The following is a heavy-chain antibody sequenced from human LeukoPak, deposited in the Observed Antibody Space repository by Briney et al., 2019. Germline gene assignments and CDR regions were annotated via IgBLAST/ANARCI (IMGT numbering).Heavy chain of an antibody. Sequence: GELLKISCTCSGYSFTNYWIGCGRQTAGKVVEWLGIIYPGDSDTRYSPSFQGQVTISADKSISTAYLQWSSLKASDTAMYYCARLTTPYFDYWGQGTLVTVSS. V-gene: IGHV5-51*01. CDR1: GYSFTNYW. J-gene: IGHJ4*02. CDR3: ARLTTPYFDY. D-gene: IGHD4-17*01. CDR2: IYPGDSDT.